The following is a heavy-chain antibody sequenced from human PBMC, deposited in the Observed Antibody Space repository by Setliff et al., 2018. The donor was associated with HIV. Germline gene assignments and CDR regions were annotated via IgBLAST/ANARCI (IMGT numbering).Heavy chain of an antibody. J-gene: IGHJ4*01. V-gene: IGHV1-3*01. CDR1: RYTFTPYS. CDR2: INVGNGDT. D-gene: IGHD3-10*01. Sequence: ASVQVSCQASRYTFTPYSLHWVRQAAGQSLEWMGWINVGNGDTKYSQDLQGRITITRDTSANTAYMELSRLRSDDTAVYFCARGALLAVFDFDHWGHGTLVTVSS. CDR3: ARGALLAVFDFDH.